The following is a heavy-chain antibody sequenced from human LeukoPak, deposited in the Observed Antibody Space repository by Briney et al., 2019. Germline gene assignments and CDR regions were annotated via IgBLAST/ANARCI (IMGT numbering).Heavy chain of an antibody. Sequence: PGGSLRLSCGASGFTFSDHYMDWVRQAPGKGLEWVANINREGNEKYYVDPVKGRFTISRDNAKNSVDLQMDSLRVEDTAVYYCARVGAWELQRVFDFWGQGTLVTVSS. D-gene: IGHD1-26*01. J-gene: IGHJ4*02. CDR1: GFTFSDHY. V-gene: IGHV3-7*01. CDR3: ARVGAWELQRVFDF. CDR2: INREGNEK.